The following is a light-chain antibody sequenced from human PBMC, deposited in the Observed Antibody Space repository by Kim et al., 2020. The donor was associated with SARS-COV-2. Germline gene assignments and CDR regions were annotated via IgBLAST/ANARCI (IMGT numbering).Light chain of an antibody. CDR1: KLGDKY. J-gene: IGLJ3*02. CDR3: QAWDSSTAV. CDR2: QDS. Sequence: VSPGQTASITCSGDKLGDKYACWSQQKPGQSPVLVIYQDSKRPSGIPERFSGSNSGNTATLTISGTQAMDEADYYCQAWDSSTAVFGGGTKLTVL. V-gene: IGLV3-1*01.